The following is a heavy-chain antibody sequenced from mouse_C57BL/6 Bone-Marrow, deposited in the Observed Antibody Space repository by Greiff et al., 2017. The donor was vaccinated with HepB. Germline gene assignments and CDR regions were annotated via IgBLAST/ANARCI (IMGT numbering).Heavy chain of an antibody. CDR1: GYAFTSYT. J-gene: IGHJ3*01. CDR2: INPSSGYT. CDR3: AREGWLRAWFAY. Sequence: QVQLQQSGAELARPGASVKMSCKASGYAFTSYTMHWVKQRPGQGLEWIGYINPSSGYTKYNEKFKGKATFTADTSSNTAYMQLSSLTTEDSAIYYCAREGWLRAWFAYWGQGTLVTVSA. V-gene: IGHV1-4*01. D-gene: IGHD2-2*01.